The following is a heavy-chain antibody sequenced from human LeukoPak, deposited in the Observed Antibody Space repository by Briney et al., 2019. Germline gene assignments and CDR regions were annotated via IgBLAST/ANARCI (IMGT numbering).Heavy chain of an antibody. Sequence: KPSETLPLTCTVSGGSISSYYWSWIRQLPGKGLEWIGYIYYSGSTNYNPSLKSRVTISVDTSKNQFSLKLSSVTAADTAVYYCARGSMITFGGVIVPFDYWGQGTLVTVSS. V-gene: IGHV4-59*01. CDR2: IYYSGST. CDR1: GGSISSYY. CDR3: ARGSMITFGGVIVPFDY. J-gene: IGHJ4*02. D-gene: IGHD3-16*02.